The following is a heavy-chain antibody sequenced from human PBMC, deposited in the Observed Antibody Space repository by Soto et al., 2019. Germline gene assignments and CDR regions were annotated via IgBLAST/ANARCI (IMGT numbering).Heavy chain of an antibody. CDR3: ARAPVLLWFGELLQSLDY. CDR2: ISAYNGNT. V-gene: IGHV1-18*01. CDR1: GYTFTSYG. Sequence: GASVKVSCKASGYTFTSYGISWVRQAPGEGLEWMGWISAYNGNTNYAQKLQGRVTMTTDTSTSTAYMELRSLRSDDTAVYYCARAPVLLWFGELLQSLDYWGQGTLVTVSS. D-gene: IGHD3-10*01. J-gene: IGHJ4*02.